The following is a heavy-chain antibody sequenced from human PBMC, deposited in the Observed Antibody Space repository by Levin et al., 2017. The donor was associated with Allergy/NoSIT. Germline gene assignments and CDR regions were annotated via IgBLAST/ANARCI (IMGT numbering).Heavy chain of an antibody. CDR1: GGSISSYY. CDR2: IYYSGST. J-gene: IGHJ6*02. D-gene: IGHD6-19*01. V-gene: IGHV4-59*08. CDR3: ARTRSSGWYRRGYYYGMDV. Sequence: KSSETLSLTCTVSGGSISSYYWSWIRQPPGKGLEWIGYIYYSGSTNYNPSLKSRVTISVDTSKNQFSLKLSSVTAADTAVYYCARTRSSGWYRRGYYYGMDVWGQGTTVTVSS.